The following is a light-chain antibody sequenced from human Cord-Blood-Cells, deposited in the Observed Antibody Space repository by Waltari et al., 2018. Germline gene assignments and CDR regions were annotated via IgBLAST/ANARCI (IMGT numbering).Light chain of an antibody. CDR2: AAS. Sequence: DIQMTQSPSSLSASVGDRVTITCRASQSISSYLNWYQQKPGKAPKLLIYAASSLQSGVPXRFSGXGSXTDFTXXXSXLQPEDXATXYCQXXXSTPLTFGXGXKLEIK. CDR1: QSISSY. V-gene: IGKV1-39*01. CDR3: QXXXSTPLT. J-gene: IGKJ2*01.